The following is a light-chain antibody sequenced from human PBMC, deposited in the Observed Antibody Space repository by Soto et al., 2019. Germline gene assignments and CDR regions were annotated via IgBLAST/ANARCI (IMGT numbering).Light chain of an antibody. J-gene: IGKJ4*01. CDR2: WAS. CDR3: QQYYSTPLT. Sequence: DIVMTQSPDSLAVSLGERATFNCESSQSVLYSSKNKNYLAWYQQKPGQPPRLLIYWASTRESGVPDRFSGSGSGTDFTLTISSLQAEDVAVYYCQQYYSTPLTFGGGTKVEIK. CDR1: QSVLYSSKNKNY. V-gene: IGKV4-1*01.